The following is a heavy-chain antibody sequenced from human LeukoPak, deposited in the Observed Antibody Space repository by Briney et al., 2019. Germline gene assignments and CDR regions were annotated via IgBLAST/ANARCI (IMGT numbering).Heavy chain of an antibody. Sequence: GGSLRLSCAASGFTFSGYGMHWVHQAPGQGLEWVAVISYDGSNKYYADSVKGRFTISRDNSKNTLYLQMNSLRAEDTAVYYCAKASRDPGQAFDIWGQGTMVTVSS. CDR2: ISYDGSNK. D-gene: IGHD2-2*01. CDR3: AKASRDPGQAFDI. CDR1: GFTFSGYG. V-gene: IGHV3-30*18. J-gene: IGHJ3*02.